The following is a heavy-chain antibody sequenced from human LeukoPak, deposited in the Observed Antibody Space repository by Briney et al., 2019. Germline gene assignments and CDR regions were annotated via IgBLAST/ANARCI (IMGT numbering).Heavy chain of an antibody. CDR1: GGSISSYY. CDR2: IYTSGST. Sequence: SETLSLTCTVSGGSISSYYWSWIRQPAGKGLEWIGRIYTSGSTNYNPSLKSRVTMSVDTSKNQFSLKLSSVTAADTAVYYCARGLGTIFGVVRFNWFDPWGQGTLVTVSS. V-gene: IGHV4-4*07. J-gene: IGHJ5*02. CDR3: ARGLGTIFGVVRFNWFDP. D-gene: IGHD3-3*01.